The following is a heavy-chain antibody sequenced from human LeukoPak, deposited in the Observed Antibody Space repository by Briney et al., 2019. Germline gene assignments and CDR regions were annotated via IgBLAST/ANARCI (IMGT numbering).Heavy chain of an antibody. CDR1: GFTFSSYA. CDR2: ISSNGGST. V-gene: IGHV3-64*01. D-gene: IGHD3-22*01. CDR3: ARGRSGPYYYDSSGYYRDAFDI. Sequence: GGSLRLSCAASGFTFSSYAMHWVRQAPGKGLEYVSAISSNGGSTYYANSVKGRFTISRDNSKNTLYLQMGSLRAEDMAVYYCARGRSGPYYYDSSGYYRDAFDIWGQGTVVTVSS. J-gene: IGHJ3*02.